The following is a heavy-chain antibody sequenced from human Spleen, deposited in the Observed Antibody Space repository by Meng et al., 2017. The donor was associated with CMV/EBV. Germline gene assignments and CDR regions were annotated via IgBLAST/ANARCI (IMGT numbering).Heavy chain of an antibody. CDR2: IYWSDDK. CDR1: GFSLSTSGVG. V-gene: IGHV2-5*01. CDR3: ARVPFGMRSNSVKFDF. Sequence: SGPTLVKPTQTLTLTCTFSGFSLSTSGVGVGWIRQPPGKALEWLALIYWSDDKHYSPSLKTSLTITKDTSKNQVVLTLTNVDPVDTATYFCARVPFGMRSNSVKFDFWGQGTLVTVSS. D-gene: IGHD3-16*01. J-gene: IGHJ4*02.